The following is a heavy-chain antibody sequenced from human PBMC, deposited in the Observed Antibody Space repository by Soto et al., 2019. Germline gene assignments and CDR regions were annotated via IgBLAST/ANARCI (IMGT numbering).Heavy chain of an antibody. CDR2: IYYSGST. CDR3: ARDHYGDDDWSYYFDY. CDR1: GGSISSGGYY. D-gene: IGHD4-17*01. V-gene: IGHV4-31*03. Sequence: QVQLQESGPGLVKPSQTLSLTCTVSGGSISSGGYYWSWMRQHPGKALEWIGYIYYSGSTYYNPSLKSRVTISVDTSKNQFSLKLSSVAAADTAVYYCARDHYGDDDWSYYFDYWGQGTLVTVSS. J-gene: IGHJ4*02.